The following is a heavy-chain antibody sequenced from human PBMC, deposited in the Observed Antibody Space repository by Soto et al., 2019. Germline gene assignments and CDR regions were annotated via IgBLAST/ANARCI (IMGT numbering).Heavy chain of an antibody. CDR3: ARDRGPNTPDY. Sequence: EVQVVESGGGLVQPGGSLRLSCAVSGFTFSNYWMTWVRQAPGKGLEWVAYMNQDGSQIYYVDSLRGRFTISRDNAKNSLYLQMNSLRVDDTXVYYCARDRGPNTPDYWGQGTLVTVSS. V-gene: IGHV3-7*01. CDR2: MNQDGSQI. J-gene: IGHJ4*02. CDR1: GFTFSNYW. D-gene: IGHD2-2*02.